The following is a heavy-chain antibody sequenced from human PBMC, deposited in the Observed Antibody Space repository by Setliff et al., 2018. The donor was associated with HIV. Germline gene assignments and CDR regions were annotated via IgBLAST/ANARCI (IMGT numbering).Heavy chain of an antibody. Sequence: GGSLRLSCTASGFTFGDYAMSWVRQAPGKGLEWGGFIRSKAYGGTTEYAASVKGRFTISRDDSKSIAYLQMNSLNTEDTAVYYCTRLRIVGATYWYFDLWGRGTLVTVTS. CDR1: GFTFGDYA. J-gene: IGHJ2*01. CDR2: IRSKAYGGTT. V-gene: IGHV3-49*04. D-gene: IGHD1-26*01. CDR3: TRLRIVGATYWYFDL.